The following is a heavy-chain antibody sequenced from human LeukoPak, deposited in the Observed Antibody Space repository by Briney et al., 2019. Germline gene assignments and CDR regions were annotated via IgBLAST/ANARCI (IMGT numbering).Heavy chain of an antibody. CDR2: ITPILGIA. Sequence: SVKVSCKASGGTFSSYAISWVRQAPGQGLEWMGRITPILGIANYAQKFQGRVTITADKSTSTAYMELSSLRSEDTAMYYCARVYCSRTSCYNWFDPWGQGTLVTVSS. V-gene: IGHV1-69*04. D-gene: IGHD2-2*01. CDR1: GGTFSSYA. J-gene: IGHJ5*02. CDR3: ARVYCSRTSCYNWFDP.